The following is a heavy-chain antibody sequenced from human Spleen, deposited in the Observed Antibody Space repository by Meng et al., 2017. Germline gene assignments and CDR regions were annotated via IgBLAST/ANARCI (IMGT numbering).Heavy chain of an antibody. CDR2: INPYSGDA. CDR3: ARDFQVLWFGEHNYFDP. D-gene: IGHD3-10*01. Sequence: QAQLVQSGAEVKRPGASVKVSCQSSGYTFIDYYIHWVRQAPGGGLEWMGRINPYSGDANLAQKFRDRVTMTRDTSITTAYMEVRSLTSDDTAVYYCARDFQVLWFGEHNYFDPWGQGTLVTVSS. V-gene: IGHV1-2*06. CDR1: GYTFIDYY. J-gene: IGHJ5*02.